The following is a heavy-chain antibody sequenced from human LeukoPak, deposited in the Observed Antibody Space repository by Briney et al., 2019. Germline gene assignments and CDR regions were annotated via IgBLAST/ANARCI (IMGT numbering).Heavy chain of an antibody. CDR3: ARGRDIRYFDSSGPLGY. J-gene: IGHJ4*02. CDR2: INHSGST. V-gene: IGHV4-34*01. Sequence: SETLSFTCAVYGGSFSGYYWSWIRQPPGKGLEWIGEINHSGSTNYNPSLKSRVTISVDTSKDQFSLKLSSVTAADTAVYYCARGRDIRYFDSSGPLGYWGQGTLVTVSS. D-gene: IGHD3-22*01. CDR1: GGSFSGYY.